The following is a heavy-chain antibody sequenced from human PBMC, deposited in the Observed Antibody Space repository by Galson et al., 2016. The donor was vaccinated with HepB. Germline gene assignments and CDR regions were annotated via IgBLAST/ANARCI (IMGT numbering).Heavy chain of an antibody. V-gene: IGHV1-8*01. CDR1: GYPFTTYD. CDR2: MNPSSANT. D-gene: IGHD3-10*01. J-gene: IGHJ3*02. CDR3: ATWRKRGDKNDVFDM. Sequence: SVKVSCKASGYPFTTYDINWVRQATGQGPEWMGWMNPSSANTGYAKTFQGRVTMTRDTSISTAYMELSSLRSEDTAVYYCATWRKRGDKNDVFDMWGQGTMVTVSS.